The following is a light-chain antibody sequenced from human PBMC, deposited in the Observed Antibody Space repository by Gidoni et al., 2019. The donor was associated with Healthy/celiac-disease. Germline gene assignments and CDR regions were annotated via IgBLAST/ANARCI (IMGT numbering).Light chain of an antibody. J-gene: IGKJ3*01. V-gene: IGKV1-5*01. CDR3: QQYNSYSGFT. CDR2: DAS. Sequence: DIQMTQSPSTLSASVGDRVTITCRASQSISSWLAWYQQKPGKAPKLLIYDASSLESGVPSRFRGSGSGTEFTLTISSLQPDDFATYYCQQYNSYSGFTFGPGTKVDIK. CDR1: QSISSW.